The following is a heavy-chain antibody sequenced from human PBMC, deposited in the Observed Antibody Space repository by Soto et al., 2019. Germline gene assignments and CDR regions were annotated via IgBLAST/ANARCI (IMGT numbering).Heavy chain of an antibody. CDR3: ARDNGIEGYLDP. V-gene: IGHV3-48*02. J-gene: IGHJ5*02. Sequence: LRLSCAASGFTFRSYSMNWVRQAPGKGLEWVSYISISSRTIYYADSVKGRFTIYRDDAKNSLYLQMNSLRDEDTSVYYCARDNGIEGYLDPWGQGTLVTVS. CDR1: GFTFRSYS. CDR2: ISISSRTI. D-gene: IGHD2-21*01.